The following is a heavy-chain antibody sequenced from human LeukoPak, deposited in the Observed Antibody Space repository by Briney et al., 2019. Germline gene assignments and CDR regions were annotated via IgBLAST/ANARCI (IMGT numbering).Heavy chain of an antibody. J-gene: IGHJ5*02. D-gene: IGHD2-15*01. CDR2: IDKKDNLYAT. V-gene: IGHV3-73*01. Sequence: GGSLRLSCAASGFTFSGSAVHWVRQSSGKGLEWVGHIDKKDNLYATAYAESVKGRFTISRDDSKDAAFLHMDSLKTEDTALYYCTRDRGTYNWFDPWGQGTLVTVSS. CDR3: TRDRGTYNWFDP. CDR1: GFTFSGSA.